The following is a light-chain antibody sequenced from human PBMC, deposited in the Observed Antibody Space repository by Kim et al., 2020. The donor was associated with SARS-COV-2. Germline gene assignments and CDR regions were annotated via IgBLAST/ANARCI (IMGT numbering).Light chain of an antibody. V-gene: IGLV3-1*01. J-gene: IGLJ3*02. CDR1: ILGYVY. Sequence: VSPGQTASITCSGDILGYVYACWYQQKPSQSPVLVIYHDSQRPSGIPERFSGSNSANTATLTISGTQAMYEADYYCQAWDSSTTVFGGGTKVSVL. CDR2: HDS. CDR3: QAWDSSTTV.